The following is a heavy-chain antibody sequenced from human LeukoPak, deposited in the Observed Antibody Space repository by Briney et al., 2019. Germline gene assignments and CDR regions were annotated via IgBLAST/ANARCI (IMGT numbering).Heavy chain of an antibody. J-gene: IGHJ4*02. V-gene: IGHV3-21*01. CDR1: GFTFSSYS. CDR2: ISSSSSYI. Sequence: GGSLRLSCAASGFTFSSYSMNWVRQAPGKGLEWVSSISSSSSYIYYADSVKGRFTISRDNAKNSLYLQMNSLRAGDTAVYYCAREAHDYSDVGWGQGTLVTVSS. D-gene: IGHD4-11*01. CDR3: AREAHDYSDVG.